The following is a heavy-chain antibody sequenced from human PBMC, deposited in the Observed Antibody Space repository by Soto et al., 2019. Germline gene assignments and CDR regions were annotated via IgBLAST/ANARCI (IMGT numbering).Heavy chain of an antibody. J-gene: IGHJ4*02. D-gene: IGHD6-19*01. Sequence: GSLRLSWAAAGLSFSSYAINWVRQAPGKGLEWVSAISGSGGSTYYADSVKGRFTISRDNSKNTLYLQMNSLRAEDTAVYYWAKWNQQWLALVDYWGQGTLVTVPS. V-gene: IGHV3-23*01. CDR3: AKWNQQWLALVDY. CDR2: ISGSGGST. CDR1: GLSFSSYA.